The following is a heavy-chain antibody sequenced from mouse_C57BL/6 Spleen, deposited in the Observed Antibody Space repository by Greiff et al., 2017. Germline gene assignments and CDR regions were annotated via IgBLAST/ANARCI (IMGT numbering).Heavy chain of an antibody. CDR1: GYTFTSYW. J-gene: IGHJ4*01. CDR2: IDPNSGGT. D-gene: IGHD2-1*01. Sequence: QVQLQQPGAELVKPGASVKLSCKASGYTFTSYWMHWVKQRPGRGLEWIGRIDPNSGGTKYNEKFKSKATLTVDKPSSTADMQLSSLTSEDSAVYYCARGCNYDYYAMDYWGQGTSVTVSS. CDR3: ARGCNYDYYAMDY. V-gene: IGHV1-72*01.